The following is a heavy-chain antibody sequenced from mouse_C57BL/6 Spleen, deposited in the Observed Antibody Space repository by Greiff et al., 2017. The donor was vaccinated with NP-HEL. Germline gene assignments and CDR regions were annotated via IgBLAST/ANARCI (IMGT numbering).Heavy chain of an antibody. Sequence: EVKVVESGGGLVKPGGSLKLSCAASGFTFSDYGMHWVRQAPEKGLEWVAYISSGSSTIYYADTVKGRFTISRDNAKNTLFLQMTSLRSEDTAMYYCARDYYGSSGFDYWGQGTTLTVSS. CDR2: ISSGSSTI. J-gene: IGHJ2*01. D-gene: IGHD1-1*01. CDR3: ARDYYGSSGFDY. V-gene: IGHV5-17*01. CDR1: GFTFSDYG.